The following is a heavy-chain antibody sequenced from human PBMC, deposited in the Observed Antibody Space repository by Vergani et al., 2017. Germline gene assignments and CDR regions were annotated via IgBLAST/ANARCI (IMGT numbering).Heavy chain of an antibody. J-gene: IGHJ4*02. V-gene: IGHV1-46*01. D-gene: IGHD3-16*01. Sequence: QVQLVQSGAEVKKPGASVKVSCKASGGTFSSYAISWVRQAPGQGLEWMGIINPSGGSTSYAQKFQGRVTMTRDTSTSTVYMELSSLRSEDTAVYYCEMGGGYWGQGTLVTVSS. CDR3: EMGGGY. CDR2: INPSGGST. CDR1: GGTFSSYA.